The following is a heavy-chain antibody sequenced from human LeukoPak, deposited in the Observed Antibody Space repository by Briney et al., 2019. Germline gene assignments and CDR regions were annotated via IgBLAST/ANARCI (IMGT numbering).Heavy chain of an antibody. Sequence: MSSQTLSLTCTVSGGSISSGGYYWSWIRQHPGKGLEWIGYIYYSGSTYYNPSLKSRVTISVDTSKNQFSLKLSSVTAADTAVYYCARSQLWSPFSHWGQGTLVTVSS. V-gene: IGHV4-31*03. CDR3: ARSQLWSPFSH. CDR1: GGSISSGGYY. J-gene: IGHJ4*02. D-gene: IGHD3-10*01. CDR2: IYYSGST.